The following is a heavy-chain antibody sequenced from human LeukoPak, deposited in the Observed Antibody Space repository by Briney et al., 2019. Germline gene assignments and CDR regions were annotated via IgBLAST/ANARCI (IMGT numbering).Heavy chain of an antibody. CDR2: MSSSDDGR. Sequence: GGSLRLSCATSGFSFSSYAMSWVRQAPGKGLEWVSAMSSSDDGRYYAASVRGRFTISRDTSRSTLYLQMNSLRAEDAAVYYCAKAPVTSCRGAFCYPFDSWGEGTLVTVSS. CDR3: AKAPVTSCRGAFCYPFDS. D-gene: IGHD2-15*01. J-gene: IGHJ4*02. CDR1: GFSFSSYA. V-gene: IGHV3-23*01.